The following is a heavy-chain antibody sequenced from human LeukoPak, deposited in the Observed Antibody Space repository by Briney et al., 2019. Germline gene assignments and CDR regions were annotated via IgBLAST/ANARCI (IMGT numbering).Heavy chain of an antibody. CDR2: INPNSGGT. V-gene: IGHV1-2*02. CDR1: GYTFTGYY. Sequence: ASVKVSCKASGYTFTGYYMHWVREAPGQGLEWMGWINPNSGGTNYAQKFQGRVTMTRDTSISTAYMELSRLRSDDTAVYYCARVAYCGGDCRPDAFDIWCQGTKATVSS. D-gene: IGHD2-21*01. CDR3: ARVAYCGGDCRPDAFDI. J-gene: IGHJ3*02.